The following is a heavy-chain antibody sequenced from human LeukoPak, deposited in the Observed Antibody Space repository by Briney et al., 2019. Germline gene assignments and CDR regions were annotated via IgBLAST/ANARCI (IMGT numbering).Heavy chain of an antibody. D-gene: IGHD1-26*01. J-gene: IGHJ4*02. V-gene: IGHV3-15*01. CDR3: TTRGGSFSIFDY. Sequence: PSETLSLTCAVYGGSLNGHYWSWIRQSPGKGLEWVGRIKSKTDGGTTDYAAPVKGRFTISRDDSKNTLYLQMNSLKTEDTAVYYCTTRGGSFSIFDYWGQGTLVTVSS. CDR2: IKSKTDGGTT. CDR1: GGSLNGHY.